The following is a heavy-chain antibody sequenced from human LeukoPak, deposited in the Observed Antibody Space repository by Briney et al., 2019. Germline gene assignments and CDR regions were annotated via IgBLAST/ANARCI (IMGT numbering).Heavy chain of an antibody. V-gene: IGHV3-74*01. CDR1: GFTFSSYW. CDR2: INGDGSST. J-gene: IGHJ5*02. D-gene: IGHD6-13*01. CDR3: ARGGEGIAAAADNWFDP. Sequence: GGSLRLSCAASGFTFSSYWMHWVRQAPGKGLVWVSRINGDGSSTNYADSVKGQFTISRDNAKNTLYLQMNSLRAEDTAVYYCARGGEGIAAAADNWFDPWGQGTLVTVSS.